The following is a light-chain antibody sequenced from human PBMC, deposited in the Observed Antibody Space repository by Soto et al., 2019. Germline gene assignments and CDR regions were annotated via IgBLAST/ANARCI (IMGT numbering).Light chain of an antibody. V-gene: IGKV1-5*01. Sequence: DIQMTQSPSTLSAFVGDIVTVTCRASQSVSWWLAWYQQKPGQVPKLLIYDASSLESGVPSRFSGSGSGTEFTLTISNLQPGDSATYYCQQYNSYSTFGQGTRLEIK. J-gene: IGKJ5*01. CDR1: QSVSWW. CDR2: DAS. CDR3: QQYNSYST.